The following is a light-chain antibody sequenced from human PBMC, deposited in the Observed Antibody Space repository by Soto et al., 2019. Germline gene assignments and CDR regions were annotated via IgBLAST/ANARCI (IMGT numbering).Light chain of an antibody. CDR2: EAA. CDR3: QQSNNYPWT. CDR1: QYIHNY. J-gene: IGKJ1*01. Sequence: DIQMTQSPSTLSASVGDRVTITCRASQYIHNYLAWYQQKPGEAPKLLIYEAANLESGVPSRFSRSGTGTEFALTIRSLQPDDFATYYCQQSNNYPWTFGEGTRVEI. V-gene: IGKV1-5*03.